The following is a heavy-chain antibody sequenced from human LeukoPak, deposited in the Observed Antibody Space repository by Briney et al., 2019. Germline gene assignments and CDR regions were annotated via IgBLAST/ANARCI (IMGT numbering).Heavy chain of an antibody. Sequence: GGSLRLSCAASGFTFSSYSMNWVRQAPGKGLEWVSSISSSSSYIYYADSVKGRFTISRDNAKNSLCLQMNSLRAEDTAVYYCARDGSYYYDSSGYGSNYWGQGTLVTVSS. CDR3: ARDGSYYYDSSGYGSNY. CDR2: ISSSSSYI. V-gene: IGHV3-21*01. CDR1: GFTFSSYS. J-gene: IGHJ4*02. D-gene: IGHD3-22*01.